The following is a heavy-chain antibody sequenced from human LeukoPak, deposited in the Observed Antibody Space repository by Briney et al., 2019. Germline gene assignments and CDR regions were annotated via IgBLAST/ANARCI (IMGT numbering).Heavy chain of an antibody. CDR3: ARVLKLEHTRSGYYYYYMDV. V-gene: IGHV4-61*02. Sequence: TLSLTCTVSGGSISSGGSIGSFYWSWIRQPAGKGLEWIGRIDAGGSTNYNPSLRGRVTMSVDTSKNQFSLKLSSVTAADTAVYYCARVLKLEHTRSGYYYYYMDVWGKGTTVTVSS. CDR1: GGSISSGGSIGSFY. D-gene: IGHD1/OR15-1a*01. J-gene: IGHJ6*03. CDR2: IDAGGST.